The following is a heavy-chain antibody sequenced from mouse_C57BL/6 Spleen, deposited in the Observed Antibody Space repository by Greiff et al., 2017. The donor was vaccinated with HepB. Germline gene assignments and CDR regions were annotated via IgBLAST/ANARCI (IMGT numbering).Heavy chain of an antibody. D-gene: IGHD1-1*01. CDR2: INPNNGGT. CDR3: ARRAGSSYGAMDY. Sequence: EVQLQQSGPELVKPGASVKISCKAPGYTFTDYYMNWVKQSHGKSLEWIGDINPNNGGTSYNQKFKGKATLTVDKSSSTAYMELRSLTSEDSAVYYCARRAGSSYGAMDYWGQGTSVTVSS. J-gene: IGHJ4*01. CDR1: GYTFTDYY. V-gene: IGHV1-26*01.